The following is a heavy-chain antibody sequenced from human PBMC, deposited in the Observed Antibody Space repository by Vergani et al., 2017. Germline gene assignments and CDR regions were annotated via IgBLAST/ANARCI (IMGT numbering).Heavy chain of an antibody. CDR2: INPSGGST. CDR3: ARGALYYDFWSGYVFGL. Sequence: QVQLVQSGAEVKKPGASVKVSCKASGYTFTGYYMHWVRQAPGQGLEWMGIINPSGGSTSYAQKFQGRVTMTRDTSTSTVYMELSSLRSEDTAVYYCARGALYYDFWSGYVFGLWGQGTLVTVSS. J-gene: IGHJ4*02. D-gene: IGHD3-3*01. CDR1: GYTFTGYY. V-gene: IGHV1-46*01.